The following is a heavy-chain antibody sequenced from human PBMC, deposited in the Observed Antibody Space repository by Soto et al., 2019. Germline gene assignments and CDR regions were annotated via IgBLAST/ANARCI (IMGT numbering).Heavy chain of an antibody. V-gene: IGHV3-23*01. CDR3: AKHGDYDFWSPSNNWFDP. Sequence: GGSLRLSCAASGFSFGSYAMTWVRQAPGEGLEWVASIGGRGGSTYHADSVKGRFTISRDNSKNTVYLQMNSLRAEDTAIYYCAKHGDYDFWSPSNNWFDPWGQGTLVTVSS. CDR1: GFSFGSYA. D-gene: IGHD3-3*01. J-gene: IGHJ5*02. CDR2: IGGRGGST.